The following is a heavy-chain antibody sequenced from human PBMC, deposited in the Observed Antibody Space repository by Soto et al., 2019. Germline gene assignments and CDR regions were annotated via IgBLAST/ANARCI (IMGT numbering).Heavy chain of an antibody. J-gene: IGHJ4*02. CDR1: GFTFSSSA. CDR3: AKPGASSGWYVGYFDY. CDR2: ISGSGGST. Sequence: GGSLRLSCAASGFTFSSSAMSWVRQAPGKGLEWVSAISGSGGSTYYADSVKGRFTISRDNSKNTLYLQMNSLRAEDTAVYYCAKPGASSGWYVGYFDYWGQGTLVTVSS. D-gene: IGHD6-19*01. V-gene: IGHV3-23*01.